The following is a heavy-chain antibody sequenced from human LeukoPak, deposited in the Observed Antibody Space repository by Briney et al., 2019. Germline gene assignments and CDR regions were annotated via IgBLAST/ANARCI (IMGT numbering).Heavy chain of an antibody. CDR1: GFTFSSYA. Sequence: GSLRLCCAASGFTFSSYAMGWVRQPPGKGLEWVSAISVSGGSTYYADSVKGRFTISRDNSKNTLYLQMNSLREEDTAVYYCAKDDIVVVAVIRIVRWGSAFDIWGQGKMVTVSS. J-gene: IGHJ3*02. CDR2: ISVSGGST. CDR3: AKDDIVVVAVIRIVRWGSAFDI. D-gene: IGHD2-21*02. V-gene: IGHV3-23*01.